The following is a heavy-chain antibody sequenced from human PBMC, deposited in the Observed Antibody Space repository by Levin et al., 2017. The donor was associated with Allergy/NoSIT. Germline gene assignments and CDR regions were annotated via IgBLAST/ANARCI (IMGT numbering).Heavy chain of an antibody. J-gene: IGHJ4*02. CDR2: ISGSGGST. Sequence: GGSLRLSCAASGFTFSSYAMSWVRQAPGKGLEWVSAISGSGGSTYYADSVKGRFTISRDNSKNTLYLQMNSLRAEDTAVYYCAKVFGVLEWPPWYFDYWGQGTLVTVSS. V-gene: IGHV3-23*01. CDR1: GFTFSSYA. D-gene: IGHD3-3*01. CDR3: AKVFGVLEWPPWYFDY.